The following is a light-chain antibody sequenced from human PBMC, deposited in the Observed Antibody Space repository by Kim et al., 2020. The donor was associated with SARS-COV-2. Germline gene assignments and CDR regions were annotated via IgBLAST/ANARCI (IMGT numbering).Light chain of an antibody. J-gene: IGKJ2*01. V-gene: IGKV1-5*03. CDR3: QQYSALPRT. CDR2: RAS. Sequence: AFVGDKVTIACRASQSIGTWVAWYQQKPGKAPRFLIWRASSLESGVPSRFRGSGSGTEFSLTISGLQPDDSATYYCQQYSALPRTFGQGTKVDIK. CDR1: QSIGTW.